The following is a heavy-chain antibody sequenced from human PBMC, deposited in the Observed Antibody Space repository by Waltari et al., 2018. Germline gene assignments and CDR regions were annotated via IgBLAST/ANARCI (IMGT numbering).Heavy chain of an antibody. Sequence: QLQLQESGPGLVKASGTLSLTCAVSGEPMSSSYVGNWVRQPPGKGLEWIGQVRGDGRTNYNPSFASRLTISLDTSTDHFSLRLTSATAADTAVYYCARDRGRGLYLDSWGQGILVTVSP. V-gene: IGHV4-4*02. CDR3: ARDRGRGLYLDS. J-gene: IGHJ4*02. CDR2: VRGDGRT. CDR1: GEPMSSSYV. D-gene: IGHD2-15*01.